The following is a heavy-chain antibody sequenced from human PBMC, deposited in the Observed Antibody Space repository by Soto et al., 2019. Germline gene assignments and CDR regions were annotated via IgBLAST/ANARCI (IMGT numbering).Heavy chain of an antibody. CDR3: ARDPVVVPANADYYYYYYGMDV. D-gene: IGHD2-2*01. CDR2: IIPIFGTA. CDR1: GGTFSSYA. V-gene: IGHV1-69*06. J-gene: IGHJ6*02. Sequence: AASVKVSCKASGGTFSSYAISWVRQAPGQGLEWMGGIIPIFGTANYAQKFQGRVTITADKSTSTAYMELSSLRSEDTAVYYCARDPVVVPANADYYYYYYGMDVWGQGTTVTVSS.